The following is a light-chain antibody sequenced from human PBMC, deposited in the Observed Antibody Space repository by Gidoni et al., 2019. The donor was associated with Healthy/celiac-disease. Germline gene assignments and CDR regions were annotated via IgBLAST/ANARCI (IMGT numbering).Light chain of an antibody. J-gene: IGKJ3*01. CDR2: KAS. CDR3: QQYNSS. Sequence: DIQMTQSPSTLSASVGDRVTITCRASQSISSWLAWYQQKPGKAPKLLIYKASSLESGVPSRFSGSGSGTEFTLTINSLQPDDFATYYGQQYNSSFGPGTKVDIK. V-gene: IGKV1-5*03. CDR1: QSISSW.